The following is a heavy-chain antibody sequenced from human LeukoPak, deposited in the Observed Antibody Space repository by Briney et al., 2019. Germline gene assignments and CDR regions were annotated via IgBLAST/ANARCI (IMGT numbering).Heavy chain of an antibody. J-gene: IGHJ5*02. V-gene: IGHV4-34*01. D-gene: IGHD6-13*01. Sequence: SETLSLTCAVYGGSFSGYYWSWIRQPPGKGLEWIGEINHSGSTNYNPSLKSRVTISVDTSKNQFSLRLSSVTAADTAVYYCARKGSSWYNWFDPWGQGTLVTVSS. CDR1: GGSFSGYY. CDR3: ARKGSSWYNWFDP. CDR2: INHSGST.